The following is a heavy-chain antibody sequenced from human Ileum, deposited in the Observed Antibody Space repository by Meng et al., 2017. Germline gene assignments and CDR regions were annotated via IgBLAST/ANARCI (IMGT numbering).Heavy chain of an antibody. Sequence: QVHVVQFGVEVKKPGASVKVSCKPSGYSFTGYYMHWVRQAPGQGLEWMGRINSNSGGTNYAQKFKGRVTLTRDISTVYMELSSLRSDDTAVYYCASRNYNYDDYFEYWGQGTLVTVSS. V-gene: IGHV1-2*06. CDR3: ASRNYNYDDYFEY. J-gene: IGHJ4*02. D-gene: IGHD1-7*01. CDR2: INSNSGGT. CDR1: GYSFTGYY.